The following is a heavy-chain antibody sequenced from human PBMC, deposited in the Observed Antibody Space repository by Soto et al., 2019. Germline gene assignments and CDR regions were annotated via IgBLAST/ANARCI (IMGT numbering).Heavy chain of an antibody. Sequence: TSETLSLTCAVSSGSISSSNWWSWVRQPPGKGLEWIGEIYHSGSTNYNPSLKSRVTISVDKSKNQFSLKLSSVTAADTAVYYCARGVIALWFGELFSSYYYYMDVWGKGTTVT. J-gene: IGHJ6*03. CDR1: SGSISSSNW. CDR3: ARGVIALWFGELFSSYYYYMDV. D-gene: IGHD3-10*01. V-gene: IGHV4-4*02. CDR2: IYHSGST.